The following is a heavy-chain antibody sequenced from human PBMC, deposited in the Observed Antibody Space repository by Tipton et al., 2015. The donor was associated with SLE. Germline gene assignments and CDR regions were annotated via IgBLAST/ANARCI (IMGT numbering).Heavy chain of an antibody. J-gene: IGHJ6*03. CDR2: IRYDGSNK. V-gene: IGHV3-30*02. Sequence: LSLTCTVSGVSMNRNNWWNWVRQPPGKGLEWVAFIRYDGSNKYYADSVKGRFTISRDNSKNTLYLQMNSLRAEDTAVYYCATAKRINHSCSSGTCFYFYMDVWGKGTTVTVSS. CDR1: GVSMNRNN. D-gene: IGHD6-19*01. CDR3: ATAKRINHSCSSGTCFYFYMDV.